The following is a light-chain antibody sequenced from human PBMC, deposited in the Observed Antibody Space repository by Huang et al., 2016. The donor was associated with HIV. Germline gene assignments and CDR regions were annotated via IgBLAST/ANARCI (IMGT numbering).Light chain of an antibody. V-gene: IGKV1-39*01. CDR1: KSVTKY. CDR2: GAS. Sequence: DIQMTQSPSSLSASVGDRVIITCRASKSVTKYLNWYQHMPGKAPKLLIYGASTLQGVVSSRFSGSGSGTEFTLSISSLQPEDAATYYCQQSYRLPRTFGQGTSLEI. J-gene: IGKJ2*02. CDR3: QQSYRLPRT.